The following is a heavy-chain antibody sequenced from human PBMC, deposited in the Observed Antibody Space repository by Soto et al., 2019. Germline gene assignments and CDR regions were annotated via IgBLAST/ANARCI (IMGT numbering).Heavy chain of an antibody. V-gene: IGHV1-69*13. Sequence: SVKVSCKASGGTFSSYAISWVRQAPGQGLEWMGGIIPIFGTANYAQKFQGRVTITADESTSTAYMELSSLRSEDTAVYYCGGYSYPQGNYYYGMDVWGQGTTGTV. CDR3: GGYSYPQGNYYYGMDV. CDR1: GGTFSSYA. J-gene: IGHJ6*02. CDR2: IIPIFGTA. D-gene: IGHD5-18*01.